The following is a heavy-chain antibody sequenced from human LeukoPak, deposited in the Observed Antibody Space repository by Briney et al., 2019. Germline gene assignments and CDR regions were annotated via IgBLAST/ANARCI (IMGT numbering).Heavy chain of an antibody. CDR2: IYTSGST. Sequence: PSETLSLTCTVSGGSISSYYWSWIRQPAGKGLEWIGRIYTSGSTNYNPSLKSRVTMSVDTSKNQFSLKLSSVTAADTAVYYCARGSITIFGVVIDGYFDYWGQGTLVTVSS. CDR3: ARGSITIFGVVIDGYFDY. CDR1: GGSISSYY. J-gene: IGHJ4*02. D-gene: IGHD3-3*01. V-gene: IGHV4-4*07.